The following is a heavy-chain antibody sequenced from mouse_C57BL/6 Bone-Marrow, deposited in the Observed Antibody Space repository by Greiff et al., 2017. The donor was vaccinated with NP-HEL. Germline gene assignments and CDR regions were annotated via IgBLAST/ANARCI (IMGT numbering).Heavy chain of an antibody. V-gene: IGHV5-6*01. CDR2: ISSGGSYT. Sequence: VESGGDLVKPGGSLKLSCAASGFTFSSYGMSWVRQTPDKRLEWVATISSGGSYTYYPDSVKGRFTISRDNAKNTLYLQMSSLKSEDTAMYYCARPASLNYAMDYWGQGTSVTVSS. CDR3: ARPASLNYAMDY. D-gene: IGHD6-1*01. CDR1: GFTFSSYG. J-gene: IGHJ4*01.